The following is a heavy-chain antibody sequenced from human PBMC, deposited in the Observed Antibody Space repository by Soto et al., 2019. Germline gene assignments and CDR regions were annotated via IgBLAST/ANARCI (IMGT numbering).Heavy chain of an antibody. V-gene: IGHV1-18*01. CDR3: AREKTSYGMDV. CDR1: GYTFTNYG. J-gene: IGHJ6*02. CDR2: ISAYNGNT. Sequence: ASVKVSCKASGYTFTNYGISLVRQAPGQGLEWMGWISAYNGNTDYAQKLQGRVTMTTDTSTSTAYMELRSLRSDDTAVYYCAREKTSYGMDVWVQGTTVTVSS.